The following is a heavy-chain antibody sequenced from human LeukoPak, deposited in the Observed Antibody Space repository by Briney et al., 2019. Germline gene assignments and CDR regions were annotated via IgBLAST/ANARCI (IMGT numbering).Heavy chain of an antibody. Sequence: SETLSLTCAVYGGSFSGYYWSWIRHPPGKGLEWIGEINHSGSTNYNPSLKSRVTISVDTSKNQFSLKLSSVTAADTAVYYCARGPEAGYSYGEFDYWGQGTLVTVSS. D-gene: IGHD5-18*01. V-gene: IGHV4-34*01. CDR1: GGSFSGYY. CDR3: ARGPEAGYSYGEFDY. J-gene: IGHJ4*02. CDR2: INHSGST.